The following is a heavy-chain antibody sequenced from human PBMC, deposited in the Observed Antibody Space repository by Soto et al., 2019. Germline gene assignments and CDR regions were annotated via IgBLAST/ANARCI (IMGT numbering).Heavy chain of an antibody. J-gene: IGHJ4*02. CDR1: GVAFRNYE. Sequence: GSLGLSSAASGVAFRNYEMNGVRQAPGEGLEWVSYISLSGSTIYYADSVKGRFTISRDDAKNSLYLQMDSLRADGTAVYYCARESFSASPNFFDYWGQGTLVTVSS. CDR3: ARESFSASPNFFDY. V-gene: IGHV3-48*03. D-gene: IGHD3-3*02. CDR2: ISLSGSTI.